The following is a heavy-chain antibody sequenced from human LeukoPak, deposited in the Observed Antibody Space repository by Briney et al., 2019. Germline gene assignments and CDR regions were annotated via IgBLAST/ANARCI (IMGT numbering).Heavy chain of an antibody. CDR2: MNPNTGNT. J-gene: IGHJ4*02. Sequence: GASVKVSCKASGYTFIGYDINWVREATGQGVEWMGWMNPNTGNTGYAQKFRGRVTMTRNTSISTASMELSSLTSEDTALYYCARGAPGSYCSGGSCPYFDYWGQGTLVSVSS. D-gene: IGHD2-15*01. CDR1: GYTFIGYD. V-gene: IGHV1-8*01. CDR3: ARGAPGSYCSGGSCPYFDY.